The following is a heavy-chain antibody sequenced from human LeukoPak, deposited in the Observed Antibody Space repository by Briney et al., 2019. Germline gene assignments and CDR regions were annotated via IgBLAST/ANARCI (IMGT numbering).Heavy chain of an antibody. CDR1: GYTFTSYG. CDR2: ISAYNGNT. Sequence: ASVKVSCKASGYTFTSYGISWVRQAPGQGLEWMGWISAYNGNTNYAQKLQGRVTMTTDTSTSTAYMELRSLRSDDTAVYYCARDRGITMIVVVDYGMDVCGQGTTVTVSS. D-gene: IGHD3-22*01. CDR3: ARDRGITMIVVVDYGMDV. J-gene: IGHJ6*02. V-gene: IGHV1-18*01.